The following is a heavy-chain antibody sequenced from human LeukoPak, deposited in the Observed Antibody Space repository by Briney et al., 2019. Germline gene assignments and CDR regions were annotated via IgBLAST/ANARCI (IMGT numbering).Heavy chain of an antibody. V-gene: IGHV4-4*02. Sequence: SGTLSLTCAVSGDSISSPNWWSWVRQPPGKGLQWIGEIYHSGSASYNPSLKSRVTIAVDMSRNQFSLKLPSVIAADTAVYYCARVVDTAPYYFDYWGQGILVTVSS. CDR1: GDSISSPNW. CDR2: IYHSGSA. J-gene: IGHJ4*02. D-gene: IGHD5-18*01. CDR3: ARVVDTAPYYFDY.